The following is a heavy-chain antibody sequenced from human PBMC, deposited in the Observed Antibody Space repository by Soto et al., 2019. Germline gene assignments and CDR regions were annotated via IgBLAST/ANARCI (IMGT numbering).Heavy chain of an antibody. V-gene: IGHV3-23*01. CDR3: AKVAGGLGYFDL. Sequence: GGSLRLSCVASGFTFSDYAMTWVRQAPGKGLEWVATISATGGNIEYTDSLKGRFTISRDNSKNTLYLQLNGLTSDDTAVHYCAKVAGGLGYFDLWGRGTLVPSPQ. CDR1: GFTFSDYA. D-gene: IGHD3-16*01. J-gene: IGHJ2*01. CDR2: ISATGGNI.